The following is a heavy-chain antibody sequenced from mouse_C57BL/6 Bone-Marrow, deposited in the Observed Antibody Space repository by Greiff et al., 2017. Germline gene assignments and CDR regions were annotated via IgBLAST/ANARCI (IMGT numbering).Heavy chain of an antibody. J-gene: IGHJ4*01. CDR1: GFTFSSYG. Sequence: EVKLVESGGDLVKPGGSLKLSCAASGFTFSSYGMSWVRQTPDKRLEWVATISSGGSYTYYPDSVKGRFTISRDNAKNTLYLQMSSLKSEDTAMYYCARRGVTTHYYAMDYWGQGTSVTVSS. D-gene: IGHD2-2*01. CDR2: ISSGGSYT. CDR3: ARRGVTTHYYAMDY. V-gene: IGHV5-6*02.